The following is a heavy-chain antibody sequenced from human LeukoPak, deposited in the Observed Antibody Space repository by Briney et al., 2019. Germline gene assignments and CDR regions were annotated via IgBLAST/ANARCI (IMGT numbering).Heavy chain of an antibody. CDR1: GFSFGSYW. J-gene: IGHJ4*02. Sequence: GGSLRLSCAASGFSFGSYWMHWVRQAPGKGLEWVSSISGSSSYIYYADSVKGRFTISRDNAKNSLYLQMNSLRAEDTAVYYCARDPHSYCGGDCYSGYDYWGQGTLVTVSS. CDR3: ARDPHSYCGGDCYSGYDY. D-gene: IGHD2-21*02. V-gene: IGHV3-21*01. CDR2: ISGSSSYI.